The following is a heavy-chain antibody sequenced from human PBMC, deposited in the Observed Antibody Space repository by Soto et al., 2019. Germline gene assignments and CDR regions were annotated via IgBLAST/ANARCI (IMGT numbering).Heavy chain of an antibody. CDR2: VHYSGTT. D-gene: IGHD3-10*01. Sequence: PSETLSLTCTISGGSISSGDYYWSWIRQPPGKGLEWIGYVHYSGTTYYNPSLKSRVTISEDTSTNQFSLRLISVTAADTAVYYCARGPMITFVRGGIKNWFDPWGRGTLVTVSS. V-gene: IGHV4-30-4*01. J-gene: IGHJ5*02. CDR1: GGSISSGDYY. CDR3: ARGPMITFVRGGIKNWFDP.